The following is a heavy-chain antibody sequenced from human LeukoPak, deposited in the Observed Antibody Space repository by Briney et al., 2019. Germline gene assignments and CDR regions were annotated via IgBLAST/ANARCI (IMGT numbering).Heavy chain of an antibody. J-gene: IGHJ4*02. CDR1: GGSISSGSYY. V-gene: IGHV4-39*07. Sequence: PSETLSLTCTVSGGSISSGSYYWTWIRQPAGKGLEWIGSISETGTTYHNPSLKSRVTISVDTSKNQFSLKLSYVTAADTAMYYCARVYYHGTGSNYFDYWGQGTLVTVSS. D-gene: IGHD3-10*01. CDR2: ISETGTT. CDR3: ARVYYHGTGSNYFDY.